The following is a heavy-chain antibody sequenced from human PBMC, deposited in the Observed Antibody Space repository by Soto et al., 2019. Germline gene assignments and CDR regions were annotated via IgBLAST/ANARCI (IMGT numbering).Heavy chain of an antibody. CDR3: ARGVMVVITGAFNWFDP. V-gene: IGHV4-30-4*01. J-gene: IGHJ5*02. CDR2: ISYSGST. Sequence: QVQLQESGPGLVKPSQTLSLTCTVSGDSFSSGDYHWSWIRQPPGKGLEWIGYISYSGSTYYNPSLKSRVTVSVDTSQNQFSLRLSSVTAADTAVYYCARGVMVVITGAFNWFDPWGQGTLVTVSS. CDR1: GDSFSSGDYH. D-gene: IGHD3-22*01.